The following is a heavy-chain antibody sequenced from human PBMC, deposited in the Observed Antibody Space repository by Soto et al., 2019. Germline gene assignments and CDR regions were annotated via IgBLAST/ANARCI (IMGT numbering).Heavy chain of an antibody. J-gene: IGHJ5*02. Sequence: EVQLLESGGGLVQPGGSLRLSCAASGFTFSSYAMSWVRQAPGKGLEWVSAISGSGGSTYYADSVKGRFTISRNNSKNTLYLQMTSLRAKDTAVYYCAKAHSSLNPNTNFDPWGQGTLVTVSS. CDR2: ISGSGGST. CDR3: AKAHSSLNPNTNFDP. D-gene: IGHD6-13*01. CDR1: GFTFSSYA. V-gene: IGHV3-23*01.